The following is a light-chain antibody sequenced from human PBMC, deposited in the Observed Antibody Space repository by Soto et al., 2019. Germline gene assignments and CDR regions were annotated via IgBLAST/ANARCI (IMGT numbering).Light chain of an antibody. Sequence: EIVVTKSPATLSVSPGERASLSCRASQSAGNFSAWYQQKPGQAPRLLIYYISTRATGIPARFSGSGSGTEFTLTINSLKSEDSAVYYCQQQNQWTITFGQGTRLEIK. CDR2: YIS. CDR1: QSAGNF. V-gene: IGKV3D-15*01. J-gene: IGKJ5*01. CDR3: QQQNQWTIT.